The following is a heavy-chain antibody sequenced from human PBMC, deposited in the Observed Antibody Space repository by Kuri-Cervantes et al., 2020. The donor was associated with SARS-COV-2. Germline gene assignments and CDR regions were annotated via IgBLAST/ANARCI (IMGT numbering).Heavy chain of an antibody. CDR1: GFTFSGHW. V-gene: IGHV3-21*01. J-gene: IGHJ4*02. Sequence: ESLKISCAASGFTFSGHWINWVRQAPGKGLEWVSSISGSSIYIYYADSVKGRFTISRDNAKNSLYLQMNSLRAEDTAVYYCVRDGDHWNFDYWGQGTLVTVSS. CDR2: ISGSSIYI. D-gene: IGHD1-1*01. CDR3: VRDGDHWNFDY.